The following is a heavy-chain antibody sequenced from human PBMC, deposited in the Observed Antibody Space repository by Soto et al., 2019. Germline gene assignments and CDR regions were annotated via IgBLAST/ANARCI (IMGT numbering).Heavy chain of an antibody. V-gene: IGHV3-21*01. D-gene: IGHD3-3*01. CDR3: ARDPAEWLLEPSDY. Sequence: AGGSLRLSCAASGFTFSSYSMNWLRQAPGKGLEWVSSISSSSSYIYYADSVKGRFTISRDNAKNSLYLQMNSLRAEDTAVYYCARDPAEWLLEPSDYXGQGTLVTVS. CDR1: GFTFSSYS. CDR2: ISSSSSYI. J-gene: IGHJ4*02.